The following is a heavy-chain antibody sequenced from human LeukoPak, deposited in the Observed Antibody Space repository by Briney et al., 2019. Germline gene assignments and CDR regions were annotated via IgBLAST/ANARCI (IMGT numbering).Heavy chain of an antibody. Sequence: SETLSLTCAVYGGSFSGYYWSWIRQPPGKGLEWIGEINHSGSTNYNPSLKSRVTISVDTSKNQFSLKLSSVTAADTAVYYCASSRKAKSSYYFDYWGQGTLVTVSS. CDR3: ASSRKAKSSYYFDY. J-gene: IGHJ4*02. V-gene: IGHV4-34*01. CDR2: INHSGST. D-gene: IGHD1-14*01. CDR1: GGSFSGYY.